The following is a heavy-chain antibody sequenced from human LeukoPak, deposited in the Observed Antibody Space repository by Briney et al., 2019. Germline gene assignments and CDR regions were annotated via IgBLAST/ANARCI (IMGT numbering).Heavy chain of an antibody. CDR1: GYTLTDLS. Sequence: ASVKVSCKVSGYTLTDLSMHWVRQAPGKGLEWMGGFDPEDGETIYAQKFQGRVTMTEDTSTDTAYIELNSLRSDDTAVYYCARAGVLIPAAMQRFYYYYYMDVWGKGTTVTVSS. J-gene: IGHJ6*03. V-gene: IGHV1-24*01. D-gene: IGHD2-2*01. CDR2: FDPEDGET. CDR3: ARAGVLIPAAMQRFYYYYYMDV.